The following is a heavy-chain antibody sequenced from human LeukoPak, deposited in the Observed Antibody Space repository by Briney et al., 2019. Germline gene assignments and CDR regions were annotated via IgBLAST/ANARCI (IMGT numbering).Heavy chain of an antibody. J-gene: IGHJ4*02. CDR1: GFTFDDYA. D-gene: IGHD2-21*01. CDR3: ASGDGYLQPY. Sequence: GGSLRLSCAASGFTFDDYAMHWVRQAPGKGLEWVSIIHYDGKIRYAGSVGGRFTIYRDDSENTLFLQMNSLRVDDTAVYFCASGDGYLQPYWGQGTLVTVSS. CDR2: IHYDGKI. V-gene: IGHV3-9*01.